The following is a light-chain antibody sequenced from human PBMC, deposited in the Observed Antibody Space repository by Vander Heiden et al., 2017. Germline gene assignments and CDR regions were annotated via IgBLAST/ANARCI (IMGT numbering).Light chain of an antibody. Sequence: IQMTQSPSSLSASVGDRVTITCRASQGISYYLAWYQQKPGKIPKVLIYDAATLQSGVPSRFSGSRSGTDFTLTINSLQPEDVGTYYCQKYNGPPWTFGQGTKVEVK. CDR3: QKYNGPPWT. V-gene: IGKV1-27*01. CDR2: DAA. CDR1: QGISYY. J-gene: IGKJ1*01.